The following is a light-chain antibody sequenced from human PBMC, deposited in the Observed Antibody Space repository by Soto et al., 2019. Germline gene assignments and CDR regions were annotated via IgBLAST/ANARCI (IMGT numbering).Light chain of an antibody. J-gene: IGKJ1*01. CDR2: DAS. Sequence: DIQMAQSPSTLSASVGDRVIITCRASQSISDYLAWYQQKPGKAPKLLIYDASNLESGVPSTFSGSGSGTEFTLTISSVQPDDFATYYCQQYYTYWHMFGQGTKVDIK. CDR1: QSISDY. V-gene: IGKV1-5*01. CDR3: QQYYTYWHM.